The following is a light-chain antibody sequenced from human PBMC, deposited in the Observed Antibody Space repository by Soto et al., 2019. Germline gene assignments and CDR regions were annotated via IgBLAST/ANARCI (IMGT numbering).Light chain of an antibody. V-gene: IGKV3-15*01. CDR3: QQYNNWPPLT. Sequence: EIVMTQSPATLSVSPGERATLSCRASQSVSSNLAWYQQKPGQAPRPLIYGASTRATGIPARFSGSGSGTEFTLTISNLQSEDFAVYYCQQYNNWPPLTFGGGTKVEIK. CDR2: GAS. J-gene: IGKJ4*01. CDR1: QSVSSN.